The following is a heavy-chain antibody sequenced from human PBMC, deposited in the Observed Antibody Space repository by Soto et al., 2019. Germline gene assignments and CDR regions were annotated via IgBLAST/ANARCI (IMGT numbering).Heavy chain of an antibody. Sequence: GGSLRLSCAASGFPFSIYGMHLVRQSPGKGLEWVAFISYDGSNKYYADSVKGRFTISRDNSKNTLYLQMNSLRAEDTAVYYCAKAQQALYSSSWYRPDTKTSDLDYWGQGTLVTVSS. V-gene: IGHV3-30*18. CDR2: ISYDGSNK. J-gene: IGHJ4*02. CDR1: GFPFSIYG. D-gene: IGHD6-13*01. CDR3: AKAQQALYSSSWYRPDTKTSDLDY.